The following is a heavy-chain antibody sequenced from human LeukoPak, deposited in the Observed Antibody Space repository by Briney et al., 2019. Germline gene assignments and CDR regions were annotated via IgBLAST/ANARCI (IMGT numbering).Heavy chain of an antibody. CDR1: GYTFTIYG. CDR2: ISAYNGNT. J-gene: IGHJ6*02. D-gene: IGHD3-3*02. CDR3: ARVSPEYYYYYGMDV. V-gene: IGHV1-18*01. Sequence: GASVKVSCTASGYTFTIYGISWVRQAPGQGLEWMGWISAYNGNTNYAQKLQGRVTMTTDTSTSTAYMELRSLRSDDTAVYYCARVSPEYYYYYGMDVWGQGTTVTVSS.